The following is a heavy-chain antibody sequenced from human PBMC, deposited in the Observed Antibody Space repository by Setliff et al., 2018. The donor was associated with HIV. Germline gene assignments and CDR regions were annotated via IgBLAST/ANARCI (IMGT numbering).Heavy chain of an antibody. CDR3: ARTRWGAPVDY. CDR2: IYYSGST. V-gene: IGHV4-31*03. J-gene: IGHJ4*02. D-gene: IGHD3-16*01. CDR1: GGSITSSDYY. Sequence: PSETLSLTCTVSGGSITSSDYYWDWIRQHPGRGLEWIGYIYYSGSTYYNPSLKSRVRISVDTSKNQFSLKLSSVTAADTAVYYCARTRWGAPVDYWGQGILVTVSS.